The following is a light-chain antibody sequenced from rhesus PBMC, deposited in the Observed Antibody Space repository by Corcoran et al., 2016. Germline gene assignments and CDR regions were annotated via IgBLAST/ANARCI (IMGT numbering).Light chain of an antibody. Sequence: QAALTQSPSVSGSPGQSVTISCTGTSSDIGGYNRVSWYQQHPGKAPKLMIYEVSKRPSGVSDRFSGSKSGNTASLTISGLQAGDEADYYCSSYASTSAFIFGAGTRLTVL. CDR2: EVS. J-gene: IGLJ1*01. CDR3: SSYASTSAFI. CDR1: SSDIGGYNR. V-gene: IGLV2-13*02.